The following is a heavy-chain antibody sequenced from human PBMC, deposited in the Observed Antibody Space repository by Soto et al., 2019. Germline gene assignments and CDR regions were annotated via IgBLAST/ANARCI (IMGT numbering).Heavy chain of an antibody. D-gene: IGHD3-3*01. CDR1: GGTFSSYA. V-gene: IGHV1-69*13. J-gene: IGHJ6*02. CDR2: IIPIFGTA. CDR3: ATDLAIYDFWSGYYGAYYYYGMDV. Sequence: GASVKVSCKASGGTFSSYAISWGRQAPGQGREGMGGIIPIFGTANYAQKLQGSVTITADESTSTASMELTSLRSDDTAVYYSATDLAIYDFWSGYYGAYYYYGMDVWGQGTPVTVSS.